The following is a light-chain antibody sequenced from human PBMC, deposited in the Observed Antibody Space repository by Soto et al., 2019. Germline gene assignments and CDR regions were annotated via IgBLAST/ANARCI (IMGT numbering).Light chain of an antibody. V-gene: IGKV3-20*01. CDR1: QSVSSSY. J-gene: IGKJ1*01. CDR2: GAS. Sequence: EIVLTQSPGTLYLSPGERATLSCRASQSVSSSYLAWYQQKPGQAPRLLIYGASSRATGIPDRFSGSGSGTDLTLTISRLEPEDFAVYYCQQYGSSPTTFGQGTKVEIK. CDR3: QQYGSSPTT.